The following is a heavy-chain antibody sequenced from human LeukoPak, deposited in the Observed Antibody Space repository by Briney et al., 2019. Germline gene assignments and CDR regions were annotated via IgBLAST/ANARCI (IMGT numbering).Heavy chain of an antibody. CDR1: GGTFSSYA. D-gene: IGHD1-7*01. J-gene: IGHJ5*02. CDR3: ARDNYAGANWFDP. Sequence: ASVKVSCKASGGTFSSYAISWVRQAPGQGLEWMGGIIPIFGTPNYAQKFQGRVTITTDESTSTAYMELSSLRSEDTAVYYCARDNYAGANWFDPWGQGTLVTVSS. V-gene: IGHV1-69*05. CDR2: IIPIFGTP.